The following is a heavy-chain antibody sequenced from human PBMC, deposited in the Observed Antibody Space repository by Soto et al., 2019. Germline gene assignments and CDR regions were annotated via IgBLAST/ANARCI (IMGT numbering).Heavy chain of an antibody. CDR1: GFTVSSHY. V-gene: IGHV3-66*01. CDR3: SRDDGYCSGGRCYGVPMDV. D-gene: IGHD2-15*01. J-gene: IGHJ6*03. Sequence: EVQLVESGGDLVQPGGSLRLSCAASGFTVSSHYMNWVRQAPGKGLEWVSLIQSGGSTFYADSVKGRFTISRDNSKNPLFLQMTSLRVEYEAMYCCSRDDGYCSGGRCYGVPMDVWGRGTTVTVSS. CDR2: IQSGGST.